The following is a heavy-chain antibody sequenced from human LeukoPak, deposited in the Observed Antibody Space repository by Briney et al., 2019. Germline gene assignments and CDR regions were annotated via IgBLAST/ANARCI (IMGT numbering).Heavy chain of an antibody. D-gene: IGHD3-10*01. J-gene: IGHJ4*02. CDR1: GFTFSSYS. V-gene: IGHV3-21*01. CDR2: ISSSSSYI. CDR3: ATDRGGGYDH. Sequence: PGGSLRLSCAASGFTFSSYSMNWVRQAPGKGLEWVSSISSSSSYIYYADSVKGRFTISRDNAKNLVYLQMNSLRVEDTAVYYCATDRGGGYDHWVQGTLVTVSS.